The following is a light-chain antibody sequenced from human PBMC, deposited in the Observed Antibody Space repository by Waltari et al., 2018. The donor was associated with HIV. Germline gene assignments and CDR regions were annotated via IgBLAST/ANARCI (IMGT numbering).Light chain of an antibody. CDR1: SRDVGSYNL. Sequence: QSALTQPASVSGSPGQSITISCTGTSRDVGSYNLASWYQQPPGKAPNLMIYEVSKRPSGVSNRFSGSKSGNTASLTISGLQAEDEAYYYCCSYAGSSTLVFGGGTKLTVL. V-gene: IGLV2-23*02. J-gene: IGLJ2*01. CDR2: EVS. CDR3: CSYAGSSTLV.